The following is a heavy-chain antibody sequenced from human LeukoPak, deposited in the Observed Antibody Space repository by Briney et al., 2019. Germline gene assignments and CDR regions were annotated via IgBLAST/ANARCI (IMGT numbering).Heavy chain of an antibody. Sequence: SETLSLTCAVYGGSFNGYYWSWIRQSPGKELQWIAEVNHRGDTNYNPSVKGRVTISVDTSKNQFSLKVTSLTAADTAVYYCARGPTVSETGYFDYWGQGTLVTVSS. V-gene: IGHV4-34*01. J-gene: IGHJ4*03. CDR1: GGSFNGYY. CDR3: ARGPTVSETGYFDY. D-gene: IGHD4-11*01. CDR2: VNHRGDT.